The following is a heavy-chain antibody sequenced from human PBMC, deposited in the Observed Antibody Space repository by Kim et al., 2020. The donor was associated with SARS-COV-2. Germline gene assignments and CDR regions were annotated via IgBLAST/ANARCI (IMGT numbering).Heavy chain of an antibody. CDR2: IIPIFGTA. J-gene: IGHJ4*02. V-gene: IGHV1-69*13. CDR1: GGTFSSYG. Sequence: SVKVSCKASGGTFSSYGISWVRQAPRQGLEWMGGIIPIFGTANYAQKFQGRVTITADESTSTAYMELSSLGSEDTAVYYCSVWFGESDFDYWGQGTLVTVSS. CDR3: SVWFGESDFDY. D-gene: IGHD3-10*01.